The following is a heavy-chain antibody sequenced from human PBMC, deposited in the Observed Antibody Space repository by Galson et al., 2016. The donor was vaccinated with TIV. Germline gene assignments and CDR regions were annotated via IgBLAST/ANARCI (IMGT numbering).Heavy chain of an antibody. J-gene: IGHJ3*02. CDR2: IYLGGSLI. V-gene: IGHV5-51*01. CDR1: GYSFTSSW. CDR3: ARQNDYGDYRGDAFDI. D-gene: IGHD4-17*01. Sequence: QSGAEVKEPGESLRISCKGSGYSFTSSWIGWVRQMPGKGLEWMGIIYLGGSLIRYRPSFQGQVTISADKSINIVYLEWSSLKASDTAMYYCARQNDYGDYRGDAFDIWGQGTMITVSS.